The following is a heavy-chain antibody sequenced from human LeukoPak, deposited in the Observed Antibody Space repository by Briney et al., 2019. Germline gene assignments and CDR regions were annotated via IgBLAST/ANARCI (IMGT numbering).Heavy chain of an antibody. CDR1: GFTFGGYA. CDR2: ISAGGGTT. J-gene: IGHJ4*02. Sequence: GGSLRLSCAASGFTFGGYAMNWVRQAPGKGLEWVSGISAGGGTTYYADSVKGRFTISRDNSKNTLYLQVDSQRAEDTAVYYCAKDLPAYGGKSEVYWGQGTLVTVSS. CDR3: AKDLPAYGGKSEVY. D-gene: IGHD4-23*01. V-gene: IGHV3-23*01.